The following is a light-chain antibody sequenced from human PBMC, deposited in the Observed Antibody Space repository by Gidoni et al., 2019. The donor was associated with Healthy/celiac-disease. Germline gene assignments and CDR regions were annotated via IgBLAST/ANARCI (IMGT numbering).Light chain of an antibody. CDR2: GNS. CDR1: SSNIGAGYE. J-gene: IGLJ2*01. Sequence: QSVLTQPPSVAGAPGQGVTISCTGSSSNIGAGYEVHWYQQLPGTAPKLHIYGNSNRPSGVPDRFSGSKSGTSASLAITGLQAEDEADYYCQSYDISLSGSVFGGGTQLTVL. CDR3: QSYDISLSGSV. V-gene: IGLV1-40*01.